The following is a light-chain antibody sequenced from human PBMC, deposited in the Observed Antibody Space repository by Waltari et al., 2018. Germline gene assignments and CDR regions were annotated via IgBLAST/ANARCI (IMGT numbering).Light chain of an antibody. V-gene: IGKV1-5*03. J-gene: IGKJ2*01. CDR3: HQYLSLPHT. CDR2: EAS. Sequence: EIQMTQSPAALSASVGDRVIVTCRASQSIGRWLAWYQQKPGKAPRLLIFEASNLETGVPSRFSGSGSGTEFTLTISSLQAEDAAVYYCHQYLSLPHTFGQGTKLEIK. CDR1: QSIGRW.